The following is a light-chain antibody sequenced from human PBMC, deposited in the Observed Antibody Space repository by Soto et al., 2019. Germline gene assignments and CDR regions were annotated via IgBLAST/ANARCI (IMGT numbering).Light chain of an antibody. J-gene: IGKJ1*01. V-gene: IGKV1-8*01. CDR1: QGISSY. CDR2: AAS. Sequence: AIRMTQSPSSFSASTGDRVTITCRASQGISSYLAWHQQKPGKAPKLLIYAASTSQSGVPSRFSGSGPGTDFTLTIGCLQYEDFATYYCQQYYSHPHTFGQGTKVEIK. CDR3: QQYYSHPHT.